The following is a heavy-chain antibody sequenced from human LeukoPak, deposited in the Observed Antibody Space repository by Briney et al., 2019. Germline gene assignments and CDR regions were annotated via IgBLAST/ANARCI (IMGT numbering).Heavy chain of an antibody. J-gene: IGHJ5*02. CDR2: IYYSGST. CDR3: ARGGVYYDILTGYLPYWFDP. Sequence: SETLSLTCTVSGGSISSSSYYWGWFRQPPGKGLEWFGSIYYSGSTYYNPSLKSRVTISVDTSKNQFSLKLSSVTAADTAVYYCARGGVYYDILTGYLPYWFDPWGQGTLVTVSS. V-gene: IGHV4-39*07. CDR1: GGSISSSSYY. D-gene: IGHD3-9*01.